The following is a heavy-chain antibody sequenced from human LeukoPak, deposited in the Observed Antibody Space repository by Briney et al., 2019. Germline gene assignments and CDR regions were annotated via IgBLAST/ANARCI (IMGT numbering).Heavy chain of an antibody. J-gene: IGHJ5*02. V-gene: IGHV1-2*02. CDR3: ARDPSCTTTTCYGGNNWFDP. CDR1: GYTFNAYY. D-gene: IGHD2-2*01. CDR2: INPNGGGT. Sequence: SVKVSCKASGYTFNAYYMYWVRQAPGQGLEWMGWINPNGGGTNYAQKFQGRVTMTRDTSISTAYMELTRLRSDDTAVYYCARDPSCTTTTCYGGNNWFDPWGQGTLVTVSS.